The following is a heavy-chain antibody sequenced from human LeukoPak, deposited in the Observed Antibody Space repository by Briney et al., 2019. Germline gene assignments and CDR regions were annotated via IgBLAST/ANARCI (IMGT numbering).Heavy chain of an antibody. J-gene: IGHJ4*02. CDR3: ARHGGTLDYFDS. V-gene: IGHV4-59*08. CDR1: NGSISTYY. Sequence: RSETQSLTCSVSNGSISTYYWSWIRQSPGKGLEWIGYIYYGGTTSYTPSLKRRVTISVHSPKNHFSLRLTSLTAADTALYYCARHGGTLDYFDSWGPGSLVIVSS. D-gene: IGHD1-26*01. CDR2: IYYGGTT.